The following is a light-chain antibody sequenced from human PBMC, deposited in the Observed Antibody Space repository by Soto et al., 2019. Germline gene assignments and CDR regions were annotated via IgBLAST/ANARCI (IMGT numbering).Light chain of an antibody. CDR1: SSDVGSYNL. J-gene: IGLJ3*02. CDR3: CSYAGSNWV. V-gene: IGLV2-23*02. CDR2: EVS. Sequence: QSALTQPASVSGSPGQSITISCTGTSSDVGSYNLVSWYQQHPGKAPKLMIYEVSKRPSGVSNRFSGSKSGNTASLTSSGLQAEDEADYYCCSYAGSNWVCGGGTKLTVL.